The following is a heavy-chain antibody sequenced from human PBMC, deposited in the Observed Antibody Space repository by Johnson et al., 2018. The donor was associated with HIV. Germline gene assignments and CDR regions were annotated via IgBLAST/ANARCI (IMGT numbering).Heavy chain of an antibody. CDR2: ISYDGSNK. V-gene: IGHV3-30*18. D-gene: IGHD1-26*01. J-gene: IGHJ3*02. CDR1: GFTFNNAW. CDR3: AKVSWGGIVRWDI. Sequence: QVQLVESGGGLVKPGGSLRLSCAASGFTFNNAWMSWVRQAPGKGLEWVAVISYDGSNKYYADSVKGRFTISRDNSNNTLYLQMNSLRAEDTAVYYCAKVSWGGIVRWDIWGRGTMVTVSS.